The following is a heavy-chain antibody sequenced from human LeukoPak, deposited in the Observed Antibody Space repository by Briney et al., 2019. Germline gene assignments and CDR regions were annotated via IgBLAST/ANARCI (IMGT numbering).Heavy chain of an antibody. D-gene: IGHD3-22*01. V-gene: IGHV4-59*07. CDR3: ATLSMIDAFDI. CDR1: GGSISSYY. CDR2: IYYSGST. J-gene: IGHJ3*02. Sequence: PSDTLSLTCTVSGGSISSYYWRWIRQPPGKGLEWIGYIYYSGSTNYNPSLKSRVTISVDTSKNQFSLKLSSVTAADTAVYYCATLSMIDAFDIWGQGTMVTVSS.